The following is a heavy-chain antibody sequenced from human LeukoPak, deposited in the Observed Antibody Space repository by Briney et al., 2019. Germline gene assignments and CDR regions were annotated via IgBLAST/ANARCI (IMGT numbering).Heavy chain of an antibody. V-gene: IGHV3-7*01. CDR2: IKQDESEK. CDR1: GTTSNNYW. CDR3: ARPYSISWELDS. D-gene: IGHD6-13*01. J-gene: IGHJ5*01. Sequence: PGGSLRLSCLASGTTSNNYWMAWVRQAPGKGLEWVATIKQDESEKYYVDSVKGRFAISRDNAKNSLYLQMNSLRAEDTAVYYCARPYSISWELDSWGQGTLVTVSS.